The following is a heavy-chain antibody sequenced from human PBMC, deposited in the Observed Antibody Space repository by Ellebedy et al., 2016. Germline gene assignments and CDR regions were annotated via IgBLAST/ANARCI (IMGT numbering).Heavy chain of an antibody. J-gene: IGHJ4*02. V-gene: IGHV4-30-2*01. CDR3: ARGGYYYDSSFDS. D-gene: IGHD3-22*01. CDR1: GGSISGDGYF. CDR2: IYHSGST. Sequence: SETLSLXXAVSGGSISGDGYFWSWVRQPPGKGLEWIGYIYHSGSTYYNPSLKSRVTISVDRSKNQVSLKLNSATAADTAVYYCARGGYYYDSSFDSWGQGTLVTVSS.